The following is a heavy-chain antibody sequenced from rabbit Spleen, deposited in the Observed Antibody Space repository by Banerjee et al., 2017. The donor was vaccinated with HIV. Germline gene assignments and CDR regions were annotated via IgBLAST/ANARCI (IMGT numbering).Heavy chain of an antibody. CDR2: IYTGNGKN. V-gene: IGHV1S45*01. CDR1: GFSFSNKAV. D-gene: IGHD1-1*01. Sequence: QEQLEESAGGLVQPGGSLKLSCTASGFSFSNKAVMCWVRQAPGKGLEWIGFIYTGNGKNYYASWAKGRFTISKTSSTTVTLQVTSLTAADTATYFCTRDDGSGHYIDGYFNLWGQGTLVTVS. CDR3: TRDDGSGHYIDGYFNL. J-gene: IGHJ4*01.